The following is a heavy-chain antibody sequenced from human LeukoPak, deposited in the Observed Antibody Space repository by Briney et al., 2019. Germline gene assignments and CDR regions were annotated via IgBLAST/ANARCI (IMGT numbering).Heavy chain of an antibody. CDR3: ARVPGVAVAGRADY. CDR2: INPNSGGT. V-gene: IGHV1-2*04. J-gene: IGHJ4*02. D-gene: IGHD6-19*01. Sequence: ASVKVSCKASGYTFTGYYMHWVRQAPGQGLEWMGWINPNSGGTNYAQKFQGWVTMTRDTSISTAYMELSRLRSDDTAVYYCARVPGVAVAGRADYWGQGTLVTVSS. CDR1: GYTFTGYY.